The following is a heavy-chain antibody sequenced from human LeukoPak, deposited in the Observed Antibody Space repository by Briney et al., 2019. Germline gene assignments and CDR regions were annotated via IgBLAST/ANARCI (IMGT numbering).Heavy chain of an antibody. CDR1: GFTFSSYA. D-gene: IGHD1-1*01. V-gene: IGHV3-23*01. CDR3: ARDSLTPYAYKTDAFDI. Sequence: PGGSLRLSCAASGFTFSSYAMSWVRQAPGKGLEWVSAISGSGGSTYYADSVKGRFTISRDNAKNSLYLQMNSLRAEDTAVYYCARDSLTPYAYKTDAFDIWGQGTMVTVSS. J-gene: IGHJ3*02. CDR2: ISGSGGST.